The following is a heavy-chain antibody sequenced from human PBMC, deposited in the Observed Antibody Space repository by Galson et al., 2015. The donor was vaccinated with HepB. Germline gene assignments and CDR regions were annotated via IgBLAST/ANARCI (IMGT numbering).Heavy chain of an antibody. D-gene: IGHD4-23*01. CDR2: INPNSGGT. V-gene: IGHV1-2*06. CDR1: GYTFTGYY. Sequence: SVKVSCKASGYTFTGYYMHWVRQAPGQGLEWMGRINPNSGGTNYAQKFQGRVTMTRDTSISTAYMELSRLRSDDTAVYYCAREKVNYGGNHYYYYYYMDVWGKGTTVTVSS. CDR3: AREKVNYGGNHYYYYYYMDV. J-gene: IGHJ6*03.